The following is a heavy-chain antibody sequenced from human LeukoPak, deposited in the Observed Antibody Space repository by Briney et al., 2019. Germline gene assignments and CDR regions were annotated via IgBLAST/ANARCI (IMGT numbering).Heavy chain of an antibody. CDR2: ISSGGST. J-gene: IGHJ3*02. Sequence: GGSLRLSCAASTFTVSTNYMSWVRQAPGKGLEWVSLISSGGSTYYADSVKGRFTISRDNSRNTLYLQMNSLRAEDTAVYYCARDGGGYCNSSSCYDGAFDIWGQGTMVTVSS. CDR1: TFTVSTNY. D-gene: IGHD2-2*01. V-gene: IGHV3-53*01. CDR3: ARDGGGYCNSSSCYDGAFDI.